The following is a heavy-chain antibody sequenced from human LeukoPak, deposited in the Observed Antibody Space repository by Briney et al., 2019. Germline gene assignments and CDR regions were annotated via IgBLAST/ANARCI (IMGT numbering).Heavy chain of an antibody. CDR3: ARDFGGSYYWYFDL. V-gene: IGHV4-39*07. J-gene: IGHJ2*01. CDR2: IYYSGST. D-gene: IGHD1-26*01. Sequence: SETLSLTCTVSGGSISSSSYYWGWIRQPPGKGLEWIGSIYYSGSTYYNPSLKSRVTISVDTSKNQFSLKLSSVTAADTAVYYCARDFGGSYYWYFDLWGRGTLVTVSS. CDR1: GGSISSSSYY.